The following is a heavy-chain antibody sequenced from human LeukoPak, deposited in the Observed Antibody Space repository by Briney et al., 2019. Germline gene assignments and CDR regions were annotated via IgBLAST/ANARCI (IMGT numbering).Heavy chain of an antibody. V-gene: IGHV3-23*01. J-gene: IGHJ4*02. CDR3: AKARTDYYDSSGYYFPFDY. CDR2: ISGRGGST. Sequence: GGSLRLSCAASGFTFSSYAMSWVRQAPGKGLEWVSAISGRGGSTYYADSVKGRFTISRDNSKNTLHLQMNSLRAEDTAVYYCAKARTDYYDSSGYYFPFDYWGQGTLVTVSS. CDR1: GFTFSSYA. D-gene: IGHD3-22*01.